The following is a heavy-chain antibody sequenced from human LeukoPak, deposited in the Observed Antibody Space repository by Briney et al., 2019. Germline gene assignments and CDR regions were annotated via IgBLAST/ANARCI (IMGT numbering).Heavy chain of an antibody. CDR3: ARDRVYYYHYMDV. CDR2: IYSGGTT. V-gene: IGHV3-53*05. Sequence: PGGSLRLSCAASGFTVSRSYMIWARQAPGKGLEWVSVIYSGGTTYYADSVKGRFTISRDNSKNTLYLQMNSLRAEDTAVYYCARDRVYYYHYMDVWGKGTTVTVSS. CDR1: GFTVSRSY. J-gene: IGHJ6*03.